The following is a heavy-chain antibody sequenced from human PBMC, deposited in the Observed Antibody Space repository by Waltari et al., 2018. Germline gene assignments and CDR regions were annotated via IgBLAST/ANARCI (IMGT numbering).Heavy chain of an antibody. V-gene: IGHV3-7*01. D-gene: IGHD3-22*01. CDR1: GFTFSSYW. CDR3: AGLVSGYYDY. Sequence: EVQLVESGGGLVQPGGSLRLSCAASGFTFSSYWMSWVLQAPGKGQKWVANIKQNGSRNYDVDSVKGRITISRDNAKNSLYLQMNSLRAEDTAVYYCAGLVSGYYDYWGQGTLVTVSS. J-gene: IGHJ4*02. CDR2: IKQNGSRN.